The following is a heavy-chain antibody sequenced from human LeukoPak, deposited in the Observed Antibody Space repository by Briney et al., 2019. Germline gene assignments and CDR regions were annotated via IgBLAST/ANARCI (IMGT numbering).Heavy chain of an antibody. Sequence: GGSLRLSCAASGFTFSSYSMNWVRQAPGKGLEWVSSISSSSSYIYYADSVKGRFTISRDNSKNTLYLQMNSLRAEDTAVYYCARSGWGEVATTRGHYYYYYMDVWGKGTTVTVSS. D-gene: IGHD5-12*01. CDR3: ARSGWGEVATTRGHYYYYYMDV. J-gene: IGHJ6*03. CDR2: ISSSSSYI. V-gene: IGHV3-21*01. CDR1: GFTFSSYS.